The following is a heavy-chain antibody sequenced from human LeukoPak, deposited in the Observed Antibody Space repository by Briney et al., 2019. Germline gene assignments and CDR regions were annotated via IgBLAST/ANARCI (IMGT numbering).Heavy chain of an antibody. V-gene: IGHV3-66*01. CDR1: GFTVSSNY. J-gene: IGHJ6*02. CDR3: ARGVFRAAILF. CDR2: IYSGGST. D-gene: IGHD2-2*02. Sequence: PGGSLRLSCAASGFTVSSNYMSWVRQAPGKGLEWVSVIYSGGSTYCADSVKGRFTISRDNSKNTLYLQMNSLRAEDTAVYYCARGVFRAAILFWGQGTTVTVSS.